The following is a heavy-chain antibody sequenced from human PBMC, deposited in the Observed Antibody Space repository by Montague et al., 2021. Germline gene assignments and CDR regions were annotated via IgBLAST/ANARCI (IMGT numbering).Heavy chain of an antibody. Sequence: SLRLSCAASGFTFSSYAMSWFRQAPGKGLEWVSAISGSGGSTHYADSVKGRFTISRDNSKNTQYLQMNSLRAEDTAVYYCANRPDITVVTLGGQGTLVTVSS. D-gene: IGHD4-23*01. CDR2: ISGSGGST. J-gene: IGHJ4*02. CDR3: ANRPDITVVTL. V-gene: IGHV3-23*01. CDR1: GFTFSSYA.